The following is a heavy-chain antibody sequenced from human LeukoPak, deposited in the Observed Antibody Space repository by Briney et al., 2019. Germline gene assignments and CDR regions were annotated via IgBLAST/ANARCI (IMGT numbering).Heavy chain of an antibody. V-gene: IGHV4-59*01. J-gene: IGHJ4*02. CDR2: IYYSGST. CDR1: GGSISSYY. D-gene: IGHD2/OR15-2a*01. Sequence: SETLSLTCTVSGGSISSYYWSWIRQPPGKGLEWIGYIYYSGSTNYNPSLKRRVTISVDTSKSQFSLKLNSVTAAGTAVYYCAREVKVGNTDTGYYFDYWGQGILVTVSS. CDR3: AREVKVGNTDTGYYFDY.